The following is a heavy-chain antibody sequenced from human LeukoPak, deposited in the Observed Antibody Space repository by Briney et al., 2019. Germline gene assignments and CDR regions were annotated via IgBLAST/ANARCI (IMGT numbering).Heavy chain of an antibody. CDR1: GFTFSSYS. J-gene: IGHJ4*02. CDR3: AKEGVSAAAGIQFDY. V-gene: IGHV3-21*04. CDR2: ISSSSSYI. D-gene: IGHD6-13*01. Sequence: GGSLRLSCAASGFTFSSYSMNWVRQAPGKGLEWVSSISSSSSYIYYADSVKGRFTISRDNSKNTLYLQMNSLRAEDTAVYYCAKEGVSAAAGIQFDYWGQRTLVTASS.